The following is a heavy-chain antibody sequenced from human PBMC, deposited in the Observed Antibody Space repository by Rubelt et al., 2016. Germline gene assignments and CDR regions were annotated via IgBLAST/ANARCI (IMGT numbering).Heavy chain of an antibody. CDR2: INHSGST. CDR1: GGSVSSDSYF. Sequence: QVQLQESGPGLVKPSETLSLTCTVSGGSVSSDSYFWSWIRQPPGKGLEWIGEINHSGSTNYNPSLKSRVTISVDPSKNQFSLKLSAVTAAETAVYYGARGIVGATRSSYYGMDVWGQGTTVTVSS. V-gene: IGHV4-61*01. CDR3: ARGIVGATRSSYYGMDV. J-gene: IGHJ6*02. D-gene: IGHD1-26*01.